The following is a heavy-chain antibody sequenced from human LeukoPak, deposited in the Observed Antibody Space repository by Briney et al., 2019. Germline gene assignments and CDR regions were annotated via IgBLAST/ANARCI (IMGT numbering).Heavy chain of an antibody. CDR3: ARVKRVLGAYCGGDCKLNDAFDI. CDR1: GYTFTSYG. V-gene: IGHV1-18*01. Sequence: GASVKVSCKASGYTFTSYGISWVRQAPGQGLEWMGWISAYNGNTNYAQKLQGRVTMTTDTSTSTAYMELRSLRSDDTAVYYCARVKRVLGAYCGGDCKLNDAFDIWGQGTMVTVSS. CDR2: ISAYNGNT. D-gene: IGHD2-21*01. J-gene: IGHJ3*02.